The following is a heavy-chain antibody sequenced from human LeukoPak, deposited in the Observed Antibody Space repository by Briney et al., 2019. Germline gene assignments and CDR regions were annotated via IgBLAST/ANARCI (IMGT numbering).Heavy chain of an antibody. D-gene: IGHD1-14*01. CDR3: ARCINRAAKIDY. J-gene: IGHJ4*02. V-gene: IGHV4-61*01. CDR1: GDSVSSASYY. Sequence: SETLSLTCTVSGDSVSSASYYWSWIRQPPGKGLEWIGYTYYSGSTNYNPSLKSRVTISVETSKNHFSLKLSSVTAADTAVYYCARCINRAAKIDYWGQGTLVTVSS. CDR2: TYYSGST.